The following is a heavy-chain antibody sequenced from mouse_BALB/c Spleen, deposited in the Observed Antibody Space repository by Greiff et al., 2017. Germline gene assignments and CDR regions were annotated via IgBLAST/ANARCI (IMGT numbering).Heavy chain of an antibody. CDR3: ATGGQLGLRFAY. CDR1: GYSITSDYA. Sequence: VQLKESGPGLVKPSQSLSLTCTVTGYSITSDYAWSWIRQFPGNKLEWMVYISYSGSTSYNPSLKSRISITRDTSKNQFFLQLNSVTTEDTATYYCATGGQLGLRFAYWGQGTLVTVSA. V-gene: IGHV3-2*02. CDR2: ISYSGST. D-gene: IGHD3-2*01. J-gene: IGHJ3*01.